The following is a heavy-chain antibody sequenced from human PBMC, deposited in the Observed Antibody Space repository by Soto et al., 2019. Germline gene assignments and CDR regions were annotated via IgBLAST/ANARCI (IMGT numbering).Heavy chain of an antibody. D-gene: IGHD2-15*01. CDR2: ISWNSGSI. CDR3: ARASGPYPPVVAATFFDY. CDR1: GFTFDDYA. J-gene: IGHJ4*02. Sequence: GGSLRLSCAASGFTFDDYAMHWVRQAPGKGLEWVSGISWNSGSIGYADSVKGRFTISRDNAKNSLYLQMNSLRAEDTALYYCARASGPYPPVVAATFFDYWGQGTLVTVSS. V-gene: IGHV3-9*01.